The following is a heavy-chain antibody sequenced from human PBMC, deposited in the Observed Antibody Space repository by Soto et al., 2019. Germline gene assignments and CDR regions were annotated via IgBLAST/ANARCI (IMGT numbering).Heavy chain of an antibody. CDR1: GYTCTSYA. CDR3: ARDLVKSVRIAARPGPMDV. D-gene: IGHD6-6*01. Sequence: GASVKVSCKASGYTCTSYAMHWVRQAPGQRLEWMGWINAGNGNTKYSQKFQGRVTITRDTSASTAYMELSSLRSEDTAVYYCARDLVKSVRIAARPGPMDVWGKGTTVTVSS. CDR2: INAGNGNT. V-gene: IGHV1-3*01. J-gene: IGHJ6*03.